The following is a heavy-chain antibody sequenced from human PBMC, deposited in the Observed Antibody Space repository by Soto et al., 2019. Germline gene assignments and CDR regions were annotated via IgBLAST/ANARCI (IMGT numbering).Heavy chain of an antibody. CDR2: ISADNGKT. CDR1: GYTFTSYG. D-gene: IGHD3-9*01. Sequence: ASVKVSCKASGYTFTSYGISWVRQAPGQGLEWMGGISADNGKTNYAQKLQGRVTMTEDTSTDTAYMELSSLRSEDTAVYYCATDRAYYDILTGYYLAYWGQGTLVTVSS. CDR3: ATDRAYYDILTGYYLAY. V-gene: IGHV1-18*01. J-gene: IGHJ4*02.